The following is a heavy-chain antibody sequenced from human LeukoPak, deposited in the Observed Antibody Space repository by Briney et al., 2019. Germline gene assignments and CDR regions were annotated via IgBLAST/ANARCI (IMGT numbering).Heavy chain of an antibody. V-gene: IGHV3-48*01. CDR3: ARDRRVDGMDV. J-gene: IGHJ6*02. CDR2: ISGSSSTV. Sequence: PGGSLRLSCAASGFTFSNYAMNWVRQAPGKGLQWVSYISGSSSTVFYSDSVKGRFTISRDNAKNSLYLQMNSLRAEDTAVYYCARDRRVDGMDVWGQGTTVIVSS. D-gene: IGHD1-26*01. CDR1: GFTFSNYA.